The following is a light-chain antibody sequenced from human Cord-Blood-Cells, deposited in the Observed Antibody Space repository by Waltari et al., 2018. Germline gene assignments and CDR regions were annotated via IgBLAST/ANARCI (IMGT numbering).Light chain of an antibody. J-gene: IGKJ1*01. V-gene: IGKV4-1*01. CDR1: QSVLYSSNNKNY. CDR2: WAS. CDR3: QQYYSTWT. Sequence: DIVMTQSPDSLAVSLGERATIHCKSSQSVLYSSNNKNYLAWHQQKPGQPPKLLIYWASTRESGVPDRFSGSGSGTDFTLTISSLQAEDVAVYYCQQYYSTWTFGQGTKVEIK.